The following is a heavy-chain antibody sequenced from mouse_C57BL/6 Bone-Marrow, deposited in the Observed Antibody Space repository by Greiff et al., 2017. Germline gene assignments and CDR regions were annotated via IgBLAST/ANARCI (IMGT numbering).Heavy chain of an antibody. Sequence: VQLQQPGAELVRPGTSVKLSCKASGYTFTSYWMHWVKQRPGQGLVWIGVIDPSDSYTNYNQKFKGKATLNVDTSSSTAYMQHSSLTSEDSAVYYCARGGYWGQGTTLTVSS. V-gene: IGHV1-59*01. CDR3: ARGGY. J-gene: IGHJ2*01. CDR2: IDPSDSYT. CDR1: GYTFTSYW.